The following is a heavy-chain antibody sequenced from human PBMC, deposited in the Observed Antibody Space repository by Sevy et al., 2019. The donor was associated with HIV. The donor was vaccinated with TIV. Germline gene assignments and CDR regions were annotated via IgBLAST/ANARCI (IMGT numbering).Heavy chain of an antibody. CDR2: INDSGIT. J-gene: IGHJ5*02. D-gene: IGHD2-2*01. CDR3: ARSPPVVVVPGAPSWFDP. CDR1: GGSFSGYY. V-gene: IGHV4-34*01. Sequence: SETLSLTCAVHGGSFSGYYWSWIRESPGKGLEWIGEINDSGITNYNPSLKSRVTISVDTSKKEFSLRLNSVTAADTAVYYCARSPPVVVVPGAPSWFDPWGQGTLVTVSS.